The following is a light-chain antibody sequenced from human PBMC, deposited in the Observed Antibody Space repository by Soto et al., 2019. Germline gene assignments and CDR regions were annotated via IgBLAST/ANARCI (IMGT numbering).Light chain of an antibody. V-gene: IGKV1-17*01. Sequence: IQMTQSPSSLSASVGDRVIITCRASQGIRNDLGWFQQKPGKAPKFLIYDASSLQSGVPSRFSGSGSGTEFTLTISSLQPDDFATYYCQHYNSYSEAFGQGTKVDIK. CDR2: DAS. CDR3: QHYNSYSEA. J-gene: IGKJ1*01. CDR1: QGIRND.